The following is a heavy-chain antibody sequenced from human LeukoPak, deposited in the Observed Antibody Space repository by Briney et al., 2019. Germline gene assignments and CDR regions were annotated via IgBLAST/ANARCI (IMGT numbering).Heavy chain of an antibody. CDR1: GFTFTSYG. D-gene: IGHD1-20*01. Sequence: GGSLRLSSAASGFTFTSYGIHWVRQAPSNGLEWLAGISYDVSDKYYVDSVKERFTISRDTSKNTLYLQMNSLRAEDTDVYYCANDRGSGYNWNDVLDYWGQGTLVTVSS. V-gene: IGHV3-30*18. CDR2: ISYDVSDK. J-gene: IGHJ4*02. CDR3: ANDRGSGYNWNDVLDY.